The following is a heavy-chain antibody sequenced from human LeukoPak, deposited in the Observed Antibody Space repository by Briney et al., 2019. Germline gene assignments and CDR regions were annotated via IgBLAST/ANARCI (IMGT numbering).Heavy chain of an antibody. V-gene: IGHV4-34*01. CDR2: INHSGST. J-gene: IGHJ3*02. D-gene: IGHD6-6*01. CDR1: GGSFSAYY. Sequence: SETLSLTCAVYGGSFSAYYWSWIRRPPGKGLEWIGEINHSGSTNYNPSLKSRVTISVDTSKNQFSLKLSSVTAADTAVYYCARAPGIAARRDAFDIWGQGTMVTVSS. CDR3: ARAPGIAARRDAFDI.